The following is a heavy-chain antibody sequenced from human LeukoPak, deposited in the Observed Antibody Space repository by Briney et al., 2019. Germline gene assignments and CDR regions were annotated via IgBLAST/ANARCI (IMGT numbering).Heavy chain of an antibody. D-gene: IGHD5-12*01. Sequence: GESLKISCKGSGYSFTSYWIGWVRQMPGKGLEWMGIIYPGDSDTRYSPSFQGQVTISADKSISTAYLQWSSLKASDTAMYYCARRLMATSWRTYAFDIWGQGTMVTVSS. CDR1: GYSFTSYW. CDR3: ARRLMATSWRTYAFDI. CDR2: IYPGDSDT. V-gene: IGHV5-51*01. J-gene: IGHJ3*02.